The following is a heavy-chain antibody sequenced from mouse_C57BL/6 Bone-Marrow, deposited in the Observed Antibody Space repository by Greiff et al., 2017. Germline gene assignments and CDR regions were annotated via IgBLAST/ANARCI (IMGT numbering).Heavy chain of an antibody. J-gene: IGHJ2*01. D-gene: IGHD1-1*01. CDR2: IDPANGNT. Sequence: VQLKESVAELVRPGASVKLSCTASGFNIKNTYMHWVKQRPEQGLEWIGRIDPANGNTKYAPKFQGTATITADTSSNTAYLQLSSLTSEDTAIYYCSRERDYFTCPYCDYWGQGTTLTVSS. V-gene: IGHV14-3*01. CDR3: SRERDYFTCPYCDY. CDR1: GFNIKNTY.